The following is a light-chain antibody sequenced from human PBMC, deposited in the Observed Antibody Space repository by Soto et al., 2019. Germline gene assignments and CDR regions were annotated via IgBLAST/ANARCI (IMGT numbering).Light chain of an antibody. CDR1: SSDVGSYNL. J-gene: IGLJ2*01. CDR3: CSYAGSSTHVV. CDR2: EGS. V-gene: IGLV2-23*01. Sequence: QSVLTQPASVSGSPGQSITISCTGTSSDVGSYNLVSWYQQHPGKAPKLMIHEGSKRPSGVSNRFSGSKSGNTASLTISGLQAEDEADYYCCSYAGSSTHVVFGGGTKLTVL.